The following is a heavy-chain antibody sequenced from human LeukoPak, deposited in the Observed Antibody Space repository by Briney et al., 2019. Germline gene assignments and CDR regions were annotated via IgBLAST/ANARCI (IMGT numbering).Heavy chain of an antibody. CDR1: GFTFSNYW. D-gene: IGHD5-24*01. CDR2: IQQHGSAQ. CDR3: ARIRGDGSTFDY. J-gene: IGHJ4*02. V-gene: IGHV3-7*04. Sequence: GGSLRLSCAASGFTFSNYWTSWVRQAPGKGLEWVANIQQHGSAQYYVDSVKGRFTISRDNAKNSLFLQMNSLRAEDTAVHYCARIRGDGSTFDYWGQGTLVTVSS.